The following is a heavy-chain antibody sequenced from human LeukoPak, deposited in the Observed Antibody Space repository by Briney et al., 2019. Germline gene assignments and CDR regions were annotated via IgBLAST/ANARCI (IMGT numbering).Heavy chain of an antibody. J-gene: IGHJ4*02. D-gene: IGHD3-10*01. Sequence: SSETLSLTCAVYGGSFSGYYWSWIRQPPGKGLEWIGEINHSGSTNYNPSLKSRVTISVDTSKNQFSLKLSSVTAADTAVYYCARQGSRTLLWFGELSLDYWGQGTLVTVSS. V-gene: IGHV4-34*01. CDR2: INHSGST. CDR3: ARQGSRTLLWFGELSLDY. CDR1: GGSFSGYY.